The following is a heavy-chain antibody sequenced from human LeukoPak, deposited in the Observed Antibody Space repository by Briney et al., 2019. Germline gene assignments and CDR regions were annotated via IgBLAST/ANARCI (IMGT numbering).Heavy chain of an antibody. D-gene: IGHD3-3*01. CDR2: IMCSSSTI. Sequence: SGGPLSLFCAASGFTFSSYSMNCVRQAPGKGLEGVSYIMCSSSTIYYADSVKGRFTISTDNANNSLYLQMNSLRAEDTAVYYCARSLRNAFDIWGQGTMVTVSS. V-gene: IGHV3-48*01. CDR1: GFTFSSYS. CDR3: ARSLRNAFDI. J-gene: IGHJ3*02.